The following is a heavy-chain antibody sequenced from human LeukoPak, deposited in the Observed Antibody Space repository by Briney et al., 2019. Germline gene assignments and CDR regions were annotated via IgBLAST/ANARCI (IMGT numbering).Heavy chain of an antibody. CDR1: GYTFTAYY. CDR3: ARGRFYSSSWFYYFDY. CDR2: INPKNGDT. D-gene: IGHD6-13*01. Sequence: ASVKVSCKASGYTFTAYYIHWVRQAPGQGLEWMGRINPKNGDTNYAQKFQDRVTMTRDTSISTAYMELSSLRSEDTAVYYCARGRFYSSSWFYYFDYWGQGTLVSVSS. J-gene: IGHJ4*02. V-gene: IGHV1-2*06.